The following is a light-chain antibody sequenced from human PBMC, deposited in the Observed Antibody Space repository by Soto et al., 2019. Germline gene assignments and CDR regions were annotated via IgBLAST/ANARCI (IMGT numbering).Light chain of an antibody. CDR1: SSDVGYYNY. V-gene: IGLV2-8*01. Sequence: QSALTQPPSASGSPGQSVTISCTGTSSDVGYYNYVSWYQQHPGKAPKLIIYEVTKRPSGVPDRFSGSKSDNTASLTVSGLQAEDEADYYCSSYANSISVLFGGGTKLTVL. CDR3: SSYANSISVL. CDR2: EVT. J-gene: IGLJ3*02.